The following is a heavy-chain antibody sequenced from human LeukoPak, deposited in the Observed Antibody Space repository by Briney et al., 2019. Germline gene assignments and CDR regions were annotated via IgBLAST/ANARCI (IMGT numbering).Heavy chain of an antibody. J-gene: IGHJ4*02. V-gene: IGHV4-59*01. CDR3: ARYYYDSSGYYLDY. CDR1: GGSISSYY. D-gene: IGHD3-22*01. Sequence: KPSETLSLTCTVSGGSISSYYWSWIRQPPGKGLEWIGYIYYSGSTNYNPSLKSRVTISVDTSKNQFSLKLSSVTAADTAVYYCARYYYDSSGYYLDYWGQGTLVTVSS. CDR2: IYYSGST.